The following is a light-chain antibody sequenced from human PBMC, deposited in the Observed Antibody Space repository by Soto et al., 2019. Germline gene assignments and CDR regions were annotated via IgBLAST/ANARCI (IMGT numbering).Light chain of an antibody. J-gene: IGLJ2*01. Sequence: QSALTQPASVSGSPGQSITISCTGTSNDVGAYNYVSWYQQHPGKAPKFMIYEVSNRPSGVSNRFSGSKSGNTASLTISGLQAEDEADYYCNSYTRSSTVVFGGGTKVTVL. CDR3: NSYTRSSTVV. CDR1: SNDVGAYNY. V-gene: IGLV2-14*01. CDR2: EVS.